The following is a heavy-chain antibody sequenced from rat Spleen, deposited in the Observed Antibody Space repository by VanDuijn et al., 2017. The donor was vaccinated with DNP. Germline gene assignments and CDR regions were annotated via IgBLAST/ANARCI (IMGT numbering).Heavy chain of an antibody. Sequence: EVQLVESGGGLVQPGRSLKLSCEVSGFTFSNYGMAWVRQTPTKGLEWVASISTGGGNIFYRDSVKGRFTISRDNAKNTQSLQMYSLRSEDTATYYCATHGSISTISTGAMDVLVQGTSV. V-gene: IGHV5S13*01. J-gene: IGHJ4*01. D-gene: IGHD1-2*01. CDR1: GFTFSNYG. CDR2: ISTGGGNI. CDR3: ATHGSISTISTGAMDV.